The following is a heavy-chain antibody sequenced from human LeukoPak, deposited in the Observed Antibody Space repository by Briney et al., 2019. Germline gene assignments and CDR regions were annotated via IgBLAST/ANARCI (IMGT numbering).Heavy chain of an antibody. D-gene: IGHD3-9*01. CDR2: ISSSSSYI. Sequence: GGSLRLSCAASGFTFSSYAMSWVRQAPGKGLEWVSSISSSSSYIYYADSVKGRFTISRDNAKNSLYLQMNSLRAEDTAVYYCARDRGSRYDILGANGNWFDPWGQGTLVTVSS. J-gene: IGHJ5*02. CDR1: GFTFSSYA. CDR3: ARDRGSRYDILGANGNWFDP. V-gene: IGHV3-21*04.